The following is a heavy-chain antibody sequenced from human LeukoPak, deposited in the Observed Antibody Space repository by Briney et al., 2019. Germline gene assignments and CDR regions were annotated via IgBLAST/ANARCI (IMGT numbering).Heavy chain of an antibody. D-gene: IGHD2-2*01. J-gene: IGHJ4*02. CDR1: GFTFSTYA. CDR2: IRGGGET. CDR3: AKANWVSNADAVW. V-gene: IGHV3-23*01. Sequence: PGGSLRLSCAASGFTFSTYAMSWVRQAPARGLEWVSSIRGGGETCYADSVKGRCTLSRDDSRNTVYLQLNNLSVEDTAVYYCAKANWVSNADAVWWGQGTLVTVSS.